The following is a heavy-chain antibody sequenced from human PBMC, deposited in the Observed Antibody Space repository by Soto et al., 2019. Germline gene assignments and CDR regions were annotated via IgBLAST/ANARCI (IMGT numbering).Heavy chain of an antibody. D-gene: IGHD6-19*01. V-gene: IGHV4-31*03. CDR2: IYYSGST. CDR3: AREGPLIAVAAPKSGMDV. J-gene: IGHJ6*02. CDR1: GGSISSGGYY. Sequence: QVQLQESGPGLVKPSQTLSLTCTVSGGSISSGGYYWSWIRQHPGKGLEWIGYIYYSGSTYYNPSLKSRVTISVDTSKNQFALKVSFVNAADTVVYYCAREGPLIAVAAPKSGMDVWGQGTTFTLSS.